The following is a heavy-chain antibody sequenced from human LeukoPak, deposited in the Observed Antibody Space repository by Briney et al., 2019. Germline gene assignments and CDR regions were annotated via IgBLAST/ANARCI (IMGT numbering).Heavy chain of an antibody. V-gene: IGHV4-39*01. D-gene: IGHD2-2*01. CDR1: GGSISSSSYY. CDR3: ARHPRYCSSTSCYAFDY. J-gene: IGHJ4*02. Sequence: SETLSLTCTVSGGSISSSSYYWGWIRQPPGKGLEWIGSIYYSGSTYYNPSLKSRVTISVDTSKNQFSLKLSSVTAADTAVYYCARHPRYCSSTSCYAFDYWAREPWSPSPQ. CDR2: IYYSGST.